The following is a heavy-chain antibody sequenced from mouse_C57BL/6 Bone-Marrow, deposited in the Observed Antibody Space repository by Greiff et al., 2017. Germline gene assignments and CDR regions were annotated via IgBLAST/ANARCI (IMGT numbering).Heavy chain of an antibody. CDR3: ATRWVAY. Sequence: VQLVESGPGLVAPSQSLSIPCTVSGFSLTSHGVDWVRQPPGKGLEWLGEIWGGGSTNYYSALMSRLSISKDNSKSQVCLKMNSVQTDDTAMYYGATRWVAYWGQGTLVTVSA. CDR1: GFSLTSHG. V-gene: IGHV2-9*01. J-gene: IGHJ3*01. CDR2: IWGGGST.